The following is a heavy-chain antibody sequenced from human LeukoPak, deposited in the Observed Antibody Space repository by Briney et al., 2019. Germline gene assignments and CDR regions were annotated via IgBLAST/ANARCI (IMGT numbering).Heavy chain of an antibody. Sequence: SETLSLTCTISGASISISSWSWIRQPPGKGLEWIGYIYYSGSTNYNPSLKSRVTISVDTSKNQFSLKLSSVTAADTAVYYCARDTLESYGSGSYRWFDPWGQGTLVTVSS. J-gene: IGHJ5*02. D-gene: IGHD3-10*01. CDR1: GASISISS. CDR3: ARDTLESYGSGSYRWFDP. CDR2: IYYSGST. V-gene: IGHV4-59*01.